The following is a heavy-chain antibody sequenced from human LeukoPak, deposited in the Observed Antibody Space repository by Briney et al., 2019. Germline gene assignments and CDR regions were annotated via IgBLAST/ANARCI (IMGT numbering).Heavy chain of an antibody. CDR2: INSDGSST. J-gene: IGHJ4*02. Sequence: GGSLRLSCAASGFTFSNYWMHWVRQAPGKGLVWVSRINSDGSSTSYADSVKGRFTISRDNAKNSLYLQMNSLRAEDTAVYYCARADWDTAMIDYWGQGTLVTVSS. V-gene: IGHV3-74*01. CDR1: GFTFSNYW. CDR3: ARADWDTAMIDY. D-gene: IGHD5-18*01.